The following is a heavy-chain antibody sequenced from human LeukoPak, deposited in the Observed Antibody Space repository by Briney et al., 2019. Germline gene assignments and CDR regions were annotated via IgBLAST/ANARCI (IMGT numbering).Heavy chain of an antibody. J-gene: IGHJ3*02. D-gene: IGHD3-16*02. CDR2: IIPIFGTA. CDR1: GGTFSSYA. V-gene: IGHV1-69*05. Sequence: ASVKVSCKASGGTFSSYAISWVRQAPGQGLEWMGGIIPIFGTANYAQKFQGRVTITTDESTSTAYMELSSLRSEDTAVYYCARASKGPRHYDYVWGSYHKLHDAFDIWGQGTMVTVSS. CDR3: ARASKGPRHYDYVWGSYHKLHDAFDI.